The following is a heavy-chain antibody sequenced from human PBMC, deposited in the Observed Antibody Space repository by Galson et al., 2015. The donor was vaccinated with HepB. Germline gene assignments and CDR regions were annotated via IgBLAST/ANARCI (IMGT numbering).Heavy chain of an antibody. J-gene: IGHJ4*02. V-gene: IGHV3-48*01. D-gene: IGHD4-17*01. CDR1: GFTFSSYS. CDR2: ISSSSSIV. Sequence: SLRLSCAASGFTFSSYSMNWVRQAPGKGLDWVSYISSSSSIVYYADSVKGRFTISRDNAKNPLYLQMNSLRPEDTAVYYCARLGAVTTNFDYWGQGTLVTASS. CDR3: ARLGAVTTNFDY.